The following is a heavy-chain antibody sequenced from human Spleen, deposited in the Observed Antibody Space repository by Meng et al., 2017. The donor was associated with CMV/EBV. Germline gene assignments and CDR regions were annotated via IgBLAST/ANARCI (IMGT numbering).Heavy chain of an antibody. V-gene: IGHV1-69*10. CDR3: ARLVVAATDDYYGMDV. J-gene: IGHJ6*02. D-gene: IGHD2-15*01. CDR2: IIPILGIA. Sequence: SVKVSCKASGGTFSSYAISWVRQAPGQGLEWMGGIIPILGIANYAQKFQGRVTITADKSTSTAYMELSSLRSEDTAVYYCARLVVAATDDYYGMDVWGQGTTVTVSS. CDR1: GGTFSSYA.